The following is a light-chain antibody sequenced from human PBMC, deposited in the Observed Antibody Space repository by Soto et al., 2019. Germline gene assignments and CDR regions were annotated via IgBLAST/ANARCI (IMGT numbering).Light chain of an antibody. J-gene: IGKJ4*01. CDR3: HHYVTYPLT. Sequence: DIVLTQSPGTLSLSPGERATLSCRASQSVNNNFLAWYQQKPGQAPRLLIYGASIRATGIPDRFSGSGSGTDFTLTINRLDPEDFALYYCHHYVTYPLTFGGGTKVEIK. CDR2: GAS. V-gene: IGKV3-20*01. CDR1: QSVNNNF.